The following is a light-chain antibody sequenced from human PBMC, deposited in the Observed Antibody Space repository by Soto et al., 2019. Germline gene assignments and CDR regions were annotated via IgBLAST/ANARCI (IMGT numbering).Light chain of an antibody. CDR1: QSVSSSY. CDR3: QQRSNWLT. V-gene: IGKV3D-20*02. CDR2: GAS. Sequence: EIVLTQSPGTLSLSPGERATLSCRASQSVSSSYLAWYQQKPGQAPRLLIYGASSRATGIPDRFSGSGSGTDFTLTISRLEPEDFAVYYCQQRSNWLTFGPGTKVDIK. J-gene: IGKJ3*01.